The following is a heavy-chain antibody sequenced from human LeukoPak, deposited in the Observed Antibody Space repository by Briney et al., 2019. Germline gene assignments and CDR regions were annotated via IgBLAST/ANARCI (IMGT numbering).Heavy chain of an antibody. CDR1: GFTFSSYW. V-gene: IGHV3-7*01. D-gene: IGHD3-9*01. J-gene: IGHJ4*02. CDR2: IKQDGSEK. Sequence: GGSLRPSCAASGFTFSSYWMSWVRQAPGKGLEWVANIKQDGSEKYYVDSVKGRFTISRDNSKNTLYLQMNSLRAEDTAVYYCAKDLYFDWLSLPDYWGQGTLVTVSS. CDR3: AKDLYFDWLSLPDY.